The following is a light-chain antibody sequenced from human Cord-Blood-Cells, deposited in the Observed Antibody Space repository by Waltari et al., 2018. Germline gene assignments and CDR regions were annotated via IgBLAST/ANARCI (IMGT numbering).Light chain of an antibody. CDR2: DVS. V-gene: IGLV2-14*01. J-gene: IGLJ3*02. Sequence: QSALTQPASVSGSPGQSITISCTGTSRDVGGYNYLSWYQQHPGKAPELRIYDVSKRPSGVSNRFSGSKSGTTASLTISGLQAEDEADYYCSSSTSSSTWVFGGGTKLTVL. CDR1: SRDVGGYNY. CDR3: SSSTSSSTWV.